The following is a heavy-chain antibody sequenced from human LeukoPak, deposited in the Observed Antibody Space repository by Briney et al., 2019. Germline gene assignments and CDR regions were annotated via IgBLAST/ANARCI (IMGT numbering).Heavy chain of an antibody. CDR1: GFTFSSYS. CDR2: ISSSSSYI. V-gene: IGHV3-21*01. J-gene: IGHJ4*02. Sequence: PGGSLRLSCAASGFTFSSYSMNWVRQAPGKGLEWVSTISSSSSYIYYADSVKSRFTISRDNAKNSLYLQMNSLRAEDTAVYYCARGRTGTTTRGFDYWGQGTLVTVSS. CDR3: ARGRTGTTTRGFDY. D-gene: IGHD1-7*01.